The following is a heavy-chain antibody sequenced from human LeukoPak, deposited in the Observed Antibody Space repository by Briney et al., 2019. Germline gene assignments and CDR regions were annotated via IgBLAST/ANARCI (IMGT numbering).Heavy chain of an antibody. CDR1: GFTFDDYG. Sequence: GGSLRLSCAASGFTFDDYGMSWVRQAPGKGLEWVSGINWNGGSTGYADSVKGRFTISRDNAKNSLYLQINSLRAEDMAIYYCVRRGYYDSSGYDYWGQGTLVTVSS. V-gene: IGHV3-20*04. CDR3: VRRGYYDSSGYDY. CDR2: INWNGGST. D-gene: IGHD3-22*01. J-gene: IGHJ4*02.